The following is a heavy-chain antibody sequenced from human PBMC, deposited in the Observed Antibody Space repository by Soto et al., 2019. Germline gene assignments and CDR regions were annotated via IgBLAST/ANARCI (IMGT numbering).Heavy chain of an antibody. CDR3: TRLPRLPSDP. V-gene: IGHV3-73*01. D-gene: IGHD2-15*01. CDR1: GFTFSGSA. J-gene: IGHJ5*02. Sequence: GGSLRLSCAASGFTFSGSAMHWVRQASGKGLEWVGRIRSKANSYATAYAASVKGRFTISRDDSKNTAYLQMNSLKTEDTAVYYCTRLPRLPSDPWGQGTLVTVSS. CDR2: IRSKANSYAT.